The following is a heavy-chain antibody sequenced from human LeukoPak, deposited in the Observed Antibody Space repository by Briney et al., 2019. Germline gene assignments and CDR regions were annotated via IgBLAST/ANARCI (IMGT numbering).Heavy chain of an antibody. J-gene: IGHJ5*02. CDR3: ARERIAATGTGWFDP. V-gene: IGHV3-30*04. D-gene: IGHD6-13*01. CDR2: ISYDGANK. Sequence: GRSLRLSCAASGFIFSDYAIHWVRQAPGKGLGWVAVISYDGANKYYADSVKGRFTISRDNSKNTLYLQMNSLRAEDTAVYFCARERIAATGTGWFDPWGQGTLVTVSS. CDR1: GFIFSDYA.